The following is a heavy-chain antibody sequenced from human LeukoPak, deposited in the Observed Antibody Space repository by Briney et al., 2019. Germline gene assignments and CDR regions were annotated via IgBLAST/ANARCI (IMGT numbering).Heavy chain of an antibody. Sequence: GGSLRLSCAASGFTVSSNYMSWVRQAPGKGLEWVSVIYSGGSTYYADSVKGRFTISRDNSKNTLYLQMNSLRAEDTAVYYCARAKPKNMVRGLIMRRESRYYFDYWGQGTLVTVSS. CDR2: IYSGGST. CDR3: ARAKPKNMVRGLIMRRESRYYFDY. D-gene: IGHD3-10*01. V-gene: IGHV3-66*01. CDR1: GFTVSSNY. J-gene: IGHJ4*02.